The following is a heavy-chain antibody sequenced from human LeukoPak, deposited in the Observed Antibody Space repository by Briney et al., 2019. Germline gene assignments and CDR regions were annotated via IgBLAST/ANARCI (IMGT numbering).Heavy chain of an antibody. CDR2: IYWNDDK. D-gene: IGHD3-3*01. J-gene: IGHJ4*02. V-gene: IGHV2-5*01. Sequence: SGPTLVKPTQTLTLTCTFSGFSLSTSGMGVAWIRQPPGEALEWLALIYWNDDKRYTPSLKNRLTVTKDTSKNQVVLTMTNMDPVDTATYYCAHDYDFWSGYSANFDYWGQGNLVTVSS. CDR3: AHDYDFWSGYSANFDY. CDR1: GFSLSTSGMG.